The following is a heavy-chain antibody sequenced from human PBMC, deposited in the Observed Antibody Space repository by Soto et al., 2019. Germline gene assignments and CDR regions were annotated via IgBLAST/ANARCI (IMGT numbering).Heavy chain of an antibody. Sequence: QMQLAQSGPEVKKPGTSVKVSCKASGFTFINSAIQWVRQARGQRLEWMGWIVVGSGHINNAQKFQERLSITRDMSTSTAYMELSSLTLEDTAVYYCAAVQGGGATFHFWGPGTLVTVSS. CDR2: IVVGSGHI. J-gene: IGHJ4*02. D-gene: IGHD1-26*01. CDR3: AAVQGGGATFHF. CDR1: GFTFINSA. V-gene: IGHV1-58*02.